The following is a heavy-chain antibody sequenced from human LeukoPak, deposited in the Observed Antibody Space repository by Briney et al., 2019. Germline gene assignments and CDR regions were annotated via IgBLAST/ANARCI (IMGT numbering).Heavy chain of an antibody. CDR1: GFTFSSYA. D-gene: IGHD3-10*01. Sequence: GGSLRLSCAASGFTFSSYAMSWVRQAPGKGLEWVSAISGSGGSTYYADSVKGRFTISRDNSKHTLYLQMNRLRSEDTAVYSCAKHGPILGSGMFYYYRDGMDVWGQGTTVTVSS. CDR2: ISGSGGST. V-gene: IGHV3-23*01. CDR3: AKHGPILGSGMFYYYRDGMDV. J-gene: IGHJ6*02.